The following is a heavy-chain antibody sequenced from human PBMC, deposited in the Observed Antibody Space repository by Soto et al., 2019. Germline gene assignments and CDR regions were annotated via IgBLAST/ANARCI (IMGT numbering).Heavy chain of an antibody. CDR2: IYYSGST. CDR3: AKGKYDYIWASYRIHAFDI. Sequence: QVQLQESGPGLVKPSQTLSLTCTVSGGSISSGGYYWSWIRQHPGKGLEWIGYIYYSGSTYYNPSLNSQYTISVHTSKNQFSLKLSSVTAADTAVYYCAKGKYDYIWASYRIHAFDIWGQGTMVTVSS. CDR1: GGSISSGGYY. V-gene: IGHV4-31*01. D-gene: IGHD3-16*02. J-gene: IGHJ3*02.